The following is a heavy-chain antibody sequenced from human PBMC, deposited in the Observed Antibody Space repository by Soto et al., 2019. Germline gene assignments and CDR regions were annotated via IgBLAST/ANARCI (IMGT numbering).Heavy chain of an antibody. Sequence: QVQLQQWGAGLLKPSETLSLTCAVYGGSFSGYQWSWIRQTPGKGLEWIGAINDSGNINYNPSLKSRVHILLDTPKKQISLKLSSVTAADSAVYYCARGLILWFGELSRRGGYYYYMDVWGKGTTVTVSS. J-gene: IGHJ6*03. D-gene: IGHD3-10*01. V-gene: IGHV4-34*01. CDR1: GGSFSGYQ. CDR2: INDSGNI. CDR3: ARGLILWFGELSRRGGYYYYMDV.